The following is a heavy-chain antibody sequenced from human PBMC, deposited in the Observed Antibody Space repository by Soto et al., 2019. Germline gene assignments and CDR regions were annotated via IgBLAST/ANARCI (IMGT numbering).Heavy chain of an antibody. J-gene: IGHJ4*02. CDR3: ARDYYGSGSQFFDY. V-gene: IGHV3-7*03. CDR2: IKQDGSEK. CDR1: GFTFSSYW. Sequence: EVQLVESGGGLVQPGGSLRLSCAASGFTFSSYWMSWVRQAPGKGLEWVANIKQDGSEKYYVDSVKGRFTISRDNAKNSLYLQMNSLRAEDTAVYYCARDYYGSGSQFFDYWGQGTLVTVSS. D-gene: IGHD3-10*01.